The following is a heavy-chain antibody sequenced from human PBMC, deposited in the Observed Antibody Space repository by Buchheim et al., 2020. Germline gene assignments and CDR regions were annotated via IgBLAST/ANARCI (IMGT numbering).Heavy chain of an antibody. CDR3: ARAGGRWYYDSRQWLFAYMDV. Sequence: QVQLQQWGAGLLKPSETLSLTCAVYGGSFSGFHWSWIRQPPGKGLEWIGEINHGGSTKYNPSLKSRVTISVDTSKNQFSLRLSSVTAADTAVYYCARAGGRWYYDSRQWLFAYMDVWGKGTT. D-gene: IGHD3-3*01. J-gene: IGHJ6*03. V-gene: IGHV4-34*01. CDR1: GGSFSGFH. CDR2: INHGGST.